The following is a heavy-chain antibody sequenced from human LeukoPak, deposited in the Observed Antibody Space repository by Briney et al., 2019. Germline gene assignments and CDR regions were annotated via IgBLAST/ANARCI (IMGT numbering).Heavy chain of an antibody. Sequence: GGSLRLSCAASGFIFTTYWMTWVRQAPGKGLEWVANIKQDGGETYYVDSVKGRFTIFRDNTKNSLYLQMIKLRPEDTAMYYCASSVFSFSGSQWDPFDIWGQGTMVTVSS. D-gene: IGHD6-19*01. CDR1: GFIFTTYW. CDR3: ASSVFSFSGSQWDPFDI. CDR2: IKQDGGET. J-gene: IGHJ3*02. V-gene: IGHV3-7*03.